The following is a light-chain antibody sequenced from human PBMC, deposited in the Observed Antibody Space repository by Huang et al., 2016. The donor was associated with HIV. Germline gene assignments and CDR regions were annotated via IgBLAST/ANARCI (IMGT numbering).Light chain of an antibody. CDR2: LGS. Sequence: DIVMTQSPLSLPVTPGETASISCRSSQSLLHSDGYNFLDWYLQKPGQSPQLLIYLGSNRASGVPDRFSGSGSGTDFTLKSSRVEAEDVGVYYCMQALQTPPTFGQGTKVEIK. V-gene: IGKV2-28*01. J-gene: IGKJ1*01. CDR1: QSLLHSDGYNF. CDR3: MQALQTPPT.